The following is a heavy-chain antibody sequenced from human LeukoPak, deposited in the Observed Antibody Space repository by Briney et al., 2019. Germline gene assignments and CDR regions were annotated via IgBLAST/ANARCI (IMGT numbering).Heavy chain of an antibody. CDR3: AKDTGSGYDYFSYYFDY. CDR1: GFTFGSYG. D-gene: IGHD5-12*01. Sequence: HAGGTLRLSCAASGFTFGSYGMSWVRQAPGKGLEWVSTVSGSAFSTYYADSVKGRFTISRDNSKDTLYLQMNSLRAEDTAVYYCAKDTGSGYDYFSYYFDYWGQGTLVTVSS. J-gene: IGHJ4*02. CDR2: VSGSAFST. V-gene: IGHV3-23*01.